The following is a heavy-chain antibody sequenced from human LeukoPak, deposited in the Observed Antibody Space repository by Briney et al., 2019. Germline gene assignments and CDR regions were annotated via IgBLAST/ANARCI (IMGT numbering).Heavy chain of an antibody. V-gene: IGHV3-21*01. Sequence: PGGSLRLSCAASGFTFSSYSMSWVRQAPGKGLEWVSSISSSSSYIYYADSVKGRFTISRDNAKNSLYLQMNSLRAEDTAVYYCAREIVVVPAAMYDYWGQGTLVTVSS. CDR1: GFTFSSYS. D-gene: IGHD2-2*01. J-gene: IGHJ4*02. CDR3: AREIVVVPAAMYDY. CDR2: ISSSSSYI.